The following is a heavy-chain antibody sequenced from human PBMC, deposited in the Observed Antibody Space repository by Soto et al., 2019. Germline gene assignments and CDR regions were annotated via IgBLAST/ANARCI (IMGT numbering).Heavy chain of an antibody. J-gene: IGHJ6*02. CDR1: GFTFSSYW. CDR3: ARDLPYSSSWYYYYGMDV. D-gene: IGHD6-13*01. CDR2: INSDGSST. Sequence: GSLRLSCAASGFTFSSYWMHWVRQAPGKGLVWVSRINSDGSSTSYADSVKGRFTISRDNAKNTLYLQMNSLRAEDTAVYYCARDLPYSSSWYYYYGMDVWGQGTTVTVSS. V-gene: IGHV3-74*01.